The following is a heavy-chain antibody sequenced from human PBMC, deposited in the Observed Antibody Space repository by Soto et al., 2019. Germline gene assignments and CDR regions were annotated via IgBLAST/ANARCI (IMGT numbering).Heavy chain of an antibody. D-gene: IGHD3-3*01. CDR1: GFTFTSSA. V-gene: IGHV1-58*02. CDR3: AADIRFLEWLPPSFDY. J-gene: IGHJ4*02. CDR2: IVVGSGNT. Sequence: ASVKVSCKASGFTFTSSAMQWVRQARGQRLEWIGWIVVGSGNTNYAQKFQERVTITGDMSTSTAYMELSSLRSEDTAVYYCAADIRFLEWLPPSFDYWGQGTLVTVSS.